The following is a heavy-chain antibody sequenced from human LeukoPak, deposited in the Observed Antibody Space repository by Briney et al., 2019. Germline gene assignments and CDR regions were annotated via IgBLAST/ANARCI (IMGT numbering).Heavy chain of an antibody. V-gene: IGHV1-24*01. D-gene: IGHD3-22*01. CDR2: FDPEDGET. CDR3: ATDGYYYDSSGSDAFDI. J-gene: IGHJ3*02. CDR1: GYTLTELS. Sequence: ASVKVSCKVSGYTLTELSMHWVRQAPGKGLEWMGGFDPEDGETIYAQKFQGRVTMTEDTSTDTAYMELSSLRSEDTAVYYCATDGYYYDSSGSDAFDIWGQGTMVTVSS.